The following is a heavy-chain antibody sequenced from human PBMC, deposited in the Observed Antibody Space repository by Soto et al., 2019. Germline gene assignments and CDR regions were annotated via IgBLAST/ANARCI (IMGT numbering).Heavy chain of an antibody. Sequence: PSETLSLTCAVSGGSFSSYYLGLGRQPPGKWLEWVGEINYSGSTNYNPSLKRRVTISVDTPKNQVSLKVTSVTSADTAMYYCARRNYFSALDVWGQGTTVTVSS. CDR1: GGSFSSYY. CDR3: ARRNYFSALDV. V-gene: IGHV4-34*01. CDR2: INYSGST. J-gene: IGHJ6*02. D-gene: IGHD1-7*01.